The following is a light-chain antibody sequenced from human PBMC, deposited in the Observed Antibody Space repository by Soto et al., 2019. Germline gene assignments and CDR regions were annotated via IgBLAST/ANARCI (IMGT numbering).Light chain of an antibody. CDR1: SSNIGSNY. Sequence: HSVLTQPPSASETPGQRVTISCSGSSSNIGSNYVYWYQQLPGTAPKLLIYRNNQRPSGVPDRFSGSKSGTSASLAISGLRSEDEADYYCAAWDDSLSGYVFGTGTKVTVL. J-gene: IGLJ1*01. CDR3: AAWDDSLSGYV. V-gene: IGLV1-47*01. CDR2: RNN.